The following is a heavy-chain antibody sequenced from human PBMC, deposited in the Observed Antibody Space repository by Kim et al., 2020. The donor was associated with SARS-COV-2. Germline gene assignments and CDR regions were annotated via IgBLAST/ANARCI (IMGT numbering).Heavy chain of an antibody. CDR3: AKGCQMVVVPAAMWFDY. CDR2: ISGSGGST. Sequence: GGSLRLSCAASGFTFSSYAMSWVRQAPGKGLEWVSAISGSGGSTYYADSVKGRFTISRDNSKNTLYLQMNSLRAEDTAVYYCAKGCQMVVVPAAMWFDYWGPGALVTVSP. CDR1: GFTFSSYA. D-gene: IGHD2-2*01. J-gene: IGHJ4*02. V-gene: IGHV3-23*01.